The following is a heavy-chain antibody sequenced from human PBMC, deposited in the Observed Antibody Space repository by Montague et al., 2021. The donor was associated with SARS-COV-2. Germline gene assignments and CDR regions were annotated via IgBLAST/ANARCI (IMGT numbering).Heavy chain of an antibody. J-gene: IGHJ6*02. CDR2: VYNAGTT. V-gene: IGHV4-39*01. CDR3: ARTSKLPESTTGNYYYHAMDV. CDR1: GGSISSSSYY. D-gene: IGHD5-24*01. Sequence: SETLSLTCTVSGGSISSSSYYWGWIRQPPGKGLEWIGNVYNAGTTYYNPSLKSRVTISVDTSKNQFSLNMASVTAADTAVYYCARTSKLPESTTGNYYYHAMDVWGQGTTVTVSS.